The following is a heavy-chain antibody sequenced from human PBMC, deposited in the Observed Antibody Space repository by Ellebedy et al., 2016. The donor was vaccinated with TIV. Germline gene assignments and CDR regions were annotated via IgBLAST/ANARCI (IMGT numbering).Heavy chain of an antibody. D-gene: IGHD3-10*01. Sequence: SGPTLVKPTQTLALTCTLSGLSVNRDGMRVSWIRQPPGQALEWLGRIDSDGDTFYRTSLKTRLTISKDTSKNQVVLTMTVMDPVDTATYNCARNSGDAFELWGHGTMVTVSS. V-gene: IGHV2-70*04. CDR1: GLSVNRDGMR. CDR2: IDSDGDT. J-gene: IGHJ3*01. CDR3: ARNSGDAFEL.